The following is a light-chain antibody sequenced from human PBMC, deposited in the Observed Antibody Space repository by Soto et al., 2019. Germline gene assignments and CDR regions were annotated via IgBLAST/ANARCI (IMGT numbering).Light chain of an antibody. J-gene: IGKJ5*01. CDR3: QQGYTSSIT. V-gene: IGKV1-5*01. CDR2: DAS. Sequence: DIQMTQSPSTLSASVGDRVTITCRASQSIVGWLAWYQQKPGKAPKLLIYDASNLESGVPSRFSGSGSGTDFTLTINSLQPEDFATYYCQQGYTSSITFGQGTRLEIK. CDR1: QSIVGW.